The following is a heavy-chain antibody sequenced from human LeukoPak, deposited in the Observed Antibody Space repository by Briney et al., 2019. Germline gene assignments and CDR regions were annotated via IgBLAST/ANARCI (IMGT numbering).Heavy chain of an antibody. CDR3: ARDSLENYYDSSGYYKDAFDI. CDR1: GGTFSSHA. V-gene: IGHV1-69*13. D-gene: IGHD3-22*01. Sequence: SVKVSCKASGGTFSSHAISWVGQAPGQGLEWMGGIIPIFGTANYAQKFQGRVTITADESTSTAYMELSSLRSEDTAVYYCARDSLENYYDSSGYYKDAFDIWGQGTMVTVSS. CDR2: IIPIFGTA. J-gene: IGHJ3*02.